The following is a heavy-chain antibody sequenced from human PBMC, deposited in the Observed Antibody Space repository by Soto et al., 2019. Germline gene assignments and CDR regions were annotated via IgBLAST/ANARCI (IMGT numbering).Heavy chain of an antibody. V-gene: IGHV3-21*01. D-gene: IGHD4-17*01. J-gene: IGHJ4*02. Sequence: GGSLGLSCAASGFSFSSYSMNWVRQAPGKGLEWVSSISSSSNYIYYAESVKGRFTISRDNARNSLYLQMNSLRAEDTAVYYCAKDQKWSAHYGRNSPPDYWGQGTLVIVSS. CDR1: GFSFSSYS. CDR2: ISSSSNYI. CDR3: AKDQKWSAHYGRNSPPDY.